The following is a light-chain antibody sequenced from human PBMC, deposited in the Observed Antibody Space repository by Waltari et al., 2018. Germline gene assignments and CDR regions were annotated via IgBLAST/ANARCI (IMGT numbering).Light chain of an antibody. CDR2: AAS. CDR3: QQYYSSPRT. J-gene: IGKJ4*02. Sequence: TELIPFPSSFSASIEIQLNFTCRASQGISNSLAWYQKKSGKAPKLLLYAASRLESGVPSRFSGSGSGTDYTLTISSLQPEDFATFYCQQYYSSPRTFGGGTKVEIK. V-gene: IGKV1-NL1*01. CDR1: QGISNS.